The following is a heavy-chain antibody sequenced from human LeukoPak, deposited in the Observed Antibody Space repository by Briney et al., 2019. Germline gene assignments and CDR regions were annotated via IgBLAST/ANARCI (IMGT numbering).Heavy chain of an antibody. Sequence: GGSLRLSCTASGFSLSSYWMNWVRQAPGKGLEWVSNIKQDGSETYFVESVKGRFTISRDNAKNSLYLQINSLRAEDTAVYYCARGLYCGGGTCRYFDYWGQGTLVTASS. J-gene: IGHJ4*02. CDR2: IKQDGSET. V-gene: IGHV3-7*04. D-gene: IGHD2-15*01. CDR1: GFSLSSYW. CDR3: ARGLYCGGGTCRYFDY.